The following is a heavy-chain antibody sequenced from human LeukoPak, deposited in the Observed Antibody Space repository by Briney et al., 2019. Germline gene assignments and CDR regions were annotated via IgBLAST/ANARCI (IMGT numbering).Heavy chain of an antibody. CDR3: ARVNYYGSGSYYKSPFGWFDP. CDR1: GGSISSYY. D-gene: IGHD3-10*01. CDR2: IYYSGST. V-gene: IGHV4-59*06. J-gene: IGHJ5*02. Sequence: SETLSLTCTVSGGSISSYYWSWIRQHPGKGLEWIGYIYYSGSTYYNPSLKSRVTISVDTSKNQFPLKLSSVTAADTAVYYCARVNYYGSGSYYKSPFGWFDPWGQGTLVTVSS.